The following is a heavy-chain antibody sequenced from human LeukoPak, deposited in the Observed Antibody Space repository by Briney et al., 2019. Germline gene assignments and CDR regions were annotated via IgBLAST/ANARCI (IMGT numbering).Heavy chain of an antibody. CDR2: MNPNSGST. CDR3: ARDRSTGYAYYFEY. J-gene: IGHJ4*02. V-gene: IGHV1-8*03. D-gene: IGHD5-12*01. CDR1: GYTFNSYD. Sequence: ASVKVSCKASGYTFNSYDSKCVPQATGQGLEWMGWMNPNSGSTGYAQKFQGRVTITRNTSISTAYMELSGLRSEDTAVYYCARDRSTGYAYYFEYWGQGTLVTVSS.